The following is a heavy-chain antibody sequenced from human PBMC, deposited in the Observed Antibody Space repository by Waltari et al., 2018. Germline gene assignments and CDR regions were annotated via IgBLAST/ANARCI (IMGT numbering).Heavy chain of an antibody. D-gene: IGHD2-2*01. J-gene: IGHJ6*02. CDR2: INPRGST. CDR3: ARGSQYLDYYYGMDV. CDR1: GGSFSGYY. V-gene: IGHV4-34*01. Sequence: QVQLQQWGAGLLKPSETLSLTCAVYGGSFSGYYWSWIRQPPGKGLEWLGEINPRGSTNDNPSLKMRGTISVDTSKNQFSLKLSAVAAADTAVYYCARGSQYLDYYYGMDVWGQGTTVTVS.